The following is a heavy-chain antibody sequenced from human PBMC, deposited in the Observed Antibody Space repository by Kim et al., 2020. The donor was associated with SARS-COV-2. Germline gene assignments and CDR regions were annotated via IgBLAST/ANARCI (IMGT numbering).Heavy chain of an antibody. J-gene: IGHJ6*02. V-gene: IGHV1-46*01. CDR2: INPSGGST. CDR1: GYTFTSYY. CDR3: ARGTMVRGSLTLWMDV. Sequence: ASVKVSCKASGYTFTSYYMHWVRQAPGQGLEWMGIINPSGGSTSYAQKFQGRVTMTRDTSTSTVYMELSSLRSEDTAVYYCARGTMVRGSLTLWMDVWGQGTTVTVSS. D-gene: IGHD3-10*01.